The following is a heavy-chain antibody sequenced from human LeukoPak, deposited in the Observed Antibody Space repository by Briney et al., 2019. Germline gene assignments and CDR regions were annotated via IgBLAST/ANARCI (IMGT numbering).Heavy chain of an antibody. Sequence: GRSLRLSCAASGFTFSSYAMHWVRQAPGKGLEWVAVISYDGSNKYYADSVKGRFTISRDNSKNTLYLQMNSLRADDTAVYYCATDSIAVAGSPSDYWGQGTLVPVSS. V-gene: IGHV3-30*01. D-gene: IGHD6-19*01. J-gene: IGHJ4*02. CDR3: ATDSIAVAGSPSDY. CDR1: GFTFSSYA. CDR2: ISYDGSNK.